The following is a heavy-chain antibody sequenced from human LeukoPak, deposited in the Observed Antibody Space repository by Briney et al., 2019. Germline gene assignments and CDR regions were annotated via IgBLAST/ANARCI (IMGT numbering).Heavy chain of an antibody. Sequence: ASVKVSCKASGYTFTGYYKHWVRQAPGQGLEWMGRINPNSGGTNYAQKFQGRVTMTRDTSISTAYMELSRLRSDDTAVYYCARGRVVTLYYYYYYMDVWGKGTTVTVSS. CDR1: GYTFTGYY. V-gene: IGHV1-2*06. D-gene: IGHD3-22*01. CDR3: ARGRVVTLYYYYYYMDV. J-gene: IGHJ6*03. CDR2: INPNSGGT.